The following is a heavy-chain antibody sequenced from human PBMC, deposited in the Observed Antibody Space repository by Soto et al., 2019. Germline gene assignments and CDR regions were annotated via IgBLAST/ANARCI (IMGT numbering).Heavy chain of an antibody. V-gene: IGHV4-34*01. J-gene: IGHJ4*02. Sequence: QVQLQQWGAGLLKPSETLSLTCAVYGGSFSGYSWSWIRQPPGKGLEWIGEINHSGSITYNPSLKSRVIISVDPSKNQFSLNLSSVTAADTAVYYCARGRASEYWGQGTLVTVSS. CDR2: INHSGSI. CDR1: GGSFSGYS. CDR3: ARGRASEY.